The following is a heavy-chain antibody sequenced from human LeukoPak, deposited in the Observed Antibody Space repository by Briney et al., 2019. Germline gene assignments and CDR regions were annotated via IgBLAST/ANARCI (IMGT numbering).Heavy chain of an antibody. J-gene: IGHJ4*02. CDR3: ARGSGYVLDY. CDR1: GFRFSAFE. D-gene: IGHD2-15*01. V-gene: IGHV3-48*03. Sequence: LGGSLRLSCAASGFRFSAFEMNWVRPAPGKGLEWISHISTGGRTIYYADSVKGRFTISRDNAKNSLYLQMNNLRGEDTGVYYCARGSGYVLDYWTQGTLVTVSS. CDR2: ISTGGRTI.